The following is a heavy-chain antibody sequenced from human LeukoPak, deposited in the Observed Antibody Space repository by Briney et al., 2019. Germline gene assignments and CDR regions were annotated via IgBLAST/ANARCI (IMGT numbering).Heavy chain of an antibody. Sequence: PSETLSLTCTVSGGSISSGGYYWSWIRQPPGKGLEWIGYIYHSGSTYYNPSLKSRVTISVDRSKNQFSLKLSSVTAADTAVYYCARERPDLIVVVPAAIEDYYYYMDVWAKGPRSPSP. CDR3: ARERPDLIVVVPAAIEDYYYYMDV. J-gene: IGHJ6*03. CDR1: GGSISSGGYY. CDR2: IYHSGST. V-gene: IGHV4-30-2*01. D-gene: IGHD2-2*01.